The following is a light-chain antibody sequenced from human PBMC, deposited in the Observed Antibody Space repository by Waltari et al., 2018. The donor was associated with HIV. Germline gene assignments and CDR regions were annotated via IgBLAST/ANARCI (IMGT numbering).Light chain of an antibody. CDR3: QQYNHYPMT. V-gene: IGKV1-5*03. Sequence: DIKMTQSTSTLSASVGDRITITCRASQNIHNYLAWYQQKPGKAPKLLVYKASYLQTGVPQRFSGLGSGTDFSLTISSLQADDFATYYCQQYNHYPMTFGGGTQVEI. CDR2: KAS. CDR1: QNIHNY. J-gene: IGKJ4*01.